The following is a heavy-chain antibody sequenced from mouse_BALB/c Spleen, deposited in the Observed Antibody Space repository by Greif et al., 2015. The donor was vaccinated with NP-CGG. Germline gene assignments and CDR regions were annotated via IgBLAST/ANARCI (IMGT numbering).Heavy chain of an antibody. CDR1: GYTFTSYW. Sequence: QVQLQQSGAELVKPGASVKLSCKASGYTFTSYWMHWVKQRPGQGLEWIGEINPSNGRTNYNEKFKSKATLTVDKSSSTAYMQLSSLTSEDSAVYYCARRILPPYYAMDYWGQGTSVTVSS. D-gene: IGHD1-1*01. V-gene: IGHV1S81*02. J-gene: IGHJ4*01. CDR2: INPSNGRT. CDR3: ARRILPPYYAMDY.